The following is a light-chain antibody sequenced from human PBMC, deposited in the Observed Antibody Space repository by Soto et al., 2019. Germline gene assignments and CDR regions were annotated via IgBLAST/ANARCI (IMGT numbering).Light chain of an antibody. CDR1: SSDVGSYNL. V-gene: IGLV2-23*02. J-gene: IGLJ1*01. Sequence: QSVLTQPASVSGSPGQSITISCTGTSSDVGSYNLVSRYQQHPGKAPKLMIYEVSKRPSGVSNRFSGSKSGNTASLTISGLQAEDEADYYCCSYAGSYVFGTGTKVT. CDR3: CSYAGSYV. CDR2: EVS.